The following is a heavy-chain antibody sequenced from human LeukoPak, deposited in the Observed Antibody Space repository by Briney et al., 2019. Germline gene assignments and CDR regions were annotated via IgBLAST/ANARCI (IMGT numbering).Heavy chain of an antibody. J-gene: IGHJ5*02. CDR1: RGSLSSSSYY. Sequence: PSETLSLTCTVSRGSLSSSSYYWGWIRHPPGKGREWIGSIYYSGSTYYNPSLKSRVTISVDTSKNQFSLKLSSVTAADTAVYYCARGARRTTVTTLNNWFDPWGQGTLVTVSS. V-gene: IGHV4-39*01. CDR2: IYYSGST. D-gene: IGHD4-17*01. CDR3: ARGARRTTVTTLNNWFDP.